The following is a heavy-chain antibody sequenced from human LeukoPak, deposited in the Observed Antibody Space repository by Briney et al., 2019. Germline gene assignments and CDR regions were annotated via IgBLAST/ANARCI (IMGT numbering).Heavy chain of an antibody. J-gene: IGHJ6*02. V-gene: IGHV4-59*08. CDR1: GDSINNFY. CDR3: ARAYSSSWPTYYYYGMDV. D-gene: IGHD6-13*01. Sequence: SETLSLTCTVSGDSINNFYWGWIRQPPGKGLEWIGYIYYSGSTNYNPSLKSRVTISVGTSKNQFSLKLSSVTAADTAVYYCARAYSSSWPTYYYYGMDVWGQGTTVTVSS. CDR2: IYYSGST.